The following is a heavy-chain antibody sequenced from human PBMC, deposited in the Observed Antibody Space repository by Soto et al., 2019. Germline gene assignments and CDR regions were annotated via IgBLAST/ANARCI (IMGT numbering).Heavy chain of an antibody. Sequence: ESLKISCKRSGYSFTSYWISCVRQLPGNGLEWMGRVAPSDCYTNYRPSFQGYVTISPDKTLCAAYLQWSNVQAASTGNYYCARHLFDSSGYYVDYWGQGTLVTVS. D-gene: IGHD3-22*01. J-gene: IGHJ4*02. CDR2: VAPSDCYT. CDR1: GYSFTSYW. V-gene: IGHV5-10-1*01. CDR3: ARHLFDSSGYYVDY.